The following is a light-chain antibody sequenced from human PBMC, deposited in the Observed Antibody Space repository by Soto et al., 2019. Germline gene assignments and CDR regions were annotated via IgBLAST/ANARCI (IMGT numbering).Light chain of an antibody. V-gene: IGLV1-40*01. J-gene: IGLJ1*01. CDR1: SSNIGAEYD. CDR2: GDN. CDR3: QSYDSSLTTFV. Sequence: QSVLTQTPSVSGAPGQRVTISCTGSSSNIGAEYDVHWYQQLPGTAPKRLIYGDNNRPSGVPDRFSGSKSGTSASLAITGLQPEDEADYYCQSYDSSLTTFVFGTGTKVTVL.